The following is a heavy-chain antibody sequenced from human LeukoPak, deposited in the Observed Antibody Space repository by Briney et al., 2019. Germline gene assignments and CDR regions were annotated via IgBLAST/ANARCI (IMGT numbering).Heavy chain of an antibody. V-gene: IGHV3-11*04. D-gene: IGHD3-3*01. CDR3: ARHSTSDYDFWSGYPDCFDY. J-gene: IGHJ4*02. CDR2: IRSSGSTI. Sequence: GGSLRLSCAASGFTFSDYYMSWIRQAPGKGLEWVSYIRSSGSTIYYADSVKGRFTISRDNAKNSLYLQMNSLRAEDTAVYYCARHSTSDYDFWSGYPDCFDYWGQGTLVTVSS. CDR1: GFTFSDYY.